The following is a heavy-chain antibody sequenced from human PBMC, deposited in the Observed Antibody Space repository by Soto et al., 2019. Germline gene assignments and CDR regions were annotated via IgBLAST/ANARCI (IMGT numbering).Heavy chain of an antibody. CDR3: ARGPYVSVLEWLLFSDSDYYYYGMDV. CDR1: GDSVTSDSYF. CDR2: SYYSGYYSGST. D-gene: IGHD3-3*01. J-gene: IGHJ6*02. V-gene: IGHV4-61*01. Sequence: PSETLSLTCTVPGDSVTSDSYFWSWIRQPPGKGLEWIGNSYYSGYYSGSTNHNPSLKSRVTVSVDTSKNQFSLKLSSVTAADTAVYYCARGPYVSVLEWLLFSDSDYYYYGMDVWGQGTTVTVSS.